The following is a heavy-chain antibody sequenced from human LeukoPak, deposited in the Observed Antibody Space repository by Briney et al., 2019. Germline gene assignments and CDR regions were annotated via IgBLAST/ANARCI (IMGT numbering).Heavy chain of an antibody. D-gene: IGHD6-6*01. Sequence: AASVRVSCKASGVTVSHYAISWLRQAPGQGPEWMGGIIPIFGTPNYAQKFQARLTISADESTNTVYMDLSSLRSEDTAIYYCARDIPLSSVEARGSSWFGPWGQGTLAIVSS. J-gene: IGHJ5*02. V-gene: IGHV1-69*13. CDR2: IIPIFGTP. CDR3: ARDIPLSSVEARGSSWFGP. CDR1: GVTVSHYA.